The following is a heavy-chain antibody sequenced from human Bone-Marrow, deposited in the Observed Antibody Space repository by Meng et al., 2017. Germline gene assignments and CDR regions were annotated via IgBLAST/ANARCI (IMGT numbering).Heavy chain of an antibody. D-gene: IGHD4/OR15-4a*01. J-gene: IGHJ4*02. V-gene: IGHV3-7*01. Sequence: GESLKISCAASGFTFSSYWMSWVRQAPGKGLEWVANIKQDGSEKYYVDSVKGRFTISRDNAKKSLYLEMNSLRAEDTAVYYCASSAYYYVSGSWGQGTLVTVSS. CDR2: IKQDGSEK. CDR1: GFTFSSYW. CDR3: ASSAYYYVSGS.